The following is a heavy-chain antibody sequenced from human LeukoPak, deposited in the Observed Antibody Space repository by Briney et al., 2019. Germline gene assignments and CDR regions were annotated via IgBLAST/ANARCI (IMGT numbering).Heavy chain of an antibody. Sequence: PSETLSLTCTVSGGSISSYYWSWIRQPPGKGLEWIGYIYYSGSTNYNPSLKSRVTISVDTSKNQFSLKLSSVTAADTAVYYCARGGGLGYCSGGSCSGWFDPWGQGTLVTVSS. CDR3: ARGGGLGYCSGGSCSGWFDP. V-gene: IGHV4-59*01. CDR1: GGSISSYY. J-gene: IGHJ5*02. D-gene: IGHD2-15*01. CDR2: IYYSGST.